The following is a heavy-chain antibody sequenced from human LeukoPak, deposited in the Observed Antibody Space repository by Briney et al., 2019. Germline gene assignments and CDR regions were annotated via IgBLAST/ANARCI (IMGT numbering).Heavy chain of an antibody. J-gene: IGHJ3*02. CDR3: ARAYLSSAFDI. CDR2: ITSSSRTM. V-gene: IGHV3-48*04. Sequence: GGSLRLSCAASGFTFSSYSMNWVRQAPGKGLEWVSYITSSSRTMYYADSVKGRFTISRDNAKNSLYLQMNSLRAEDTAVYYCARAYLSSAFDIWGQGTMVTVSS. CDR1: GFTFSSYS. D-gene: IGHD2-21*01.